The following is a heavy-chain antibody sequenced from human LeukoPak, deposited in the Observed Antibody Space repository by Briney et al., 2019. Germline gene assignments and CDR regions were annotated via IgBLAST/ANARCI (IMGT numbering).Heavy chain of an antibody. CDR1: GFTVSSNY. V-gene: IGHV3-66*01. D-gene: IGHD3-10*01. J-gene: IGHJ4*02. CDR3: ARDRGRHYYGSGSYRGVYFDY. CDR2: IYSGGST. Sequence: PGGSLRLSCAASGFTVSSNYMSWVRQAPGKGLEWVSVIYSGGSTYYADSVKGRFTISRDNSKNTLYLQMNSLRAEDTAVYYCARDRGRHYYGSGSYRGVYFDYWGQGTLVTVSS.